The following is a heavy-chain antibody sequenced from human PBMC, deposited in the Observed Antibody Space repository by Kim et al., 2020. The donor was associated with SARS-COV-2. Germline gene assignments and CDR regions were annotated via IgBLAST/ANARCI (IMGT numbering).Heavy chain of an antibody. V-gene: IGHV3-23*01. Sequence: GGSLRLSCAASGFTFSSYAMSWVRQAPGKGLEWVSAISGSGGSTYYADSVKGRFTISRDNSKNTLYLQMNSLRAEDTAVYYCAKSFVPMTTVTTVFDYWGQGTLVTVSS. J-gene: IGHJ4*02. CDR2: ISGSGGST. D-gene: IGHD4-17*01. CDR3: AKSFVPMTTVTTVFDY. CDR1: GFTFSSYA.